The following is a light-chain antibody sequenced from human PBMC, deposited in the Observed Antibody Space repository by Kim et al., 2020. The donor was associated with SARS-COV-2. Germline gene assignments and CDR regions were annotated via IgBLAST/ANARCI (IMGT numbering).Light chain of an antibody. CDR3: QVWDSSSDHVV. CDR1: NIGRKS. CDR2: YDS. V-gene: IGLV3-21*04. Sequence: APRKTARITCGGKNIGRKSVHWYQQKPGQAPVLVIYYDSDRPSGIPERFSGSNSGNTATLTISRVEAGDEADYYCQVWDSSSDHVVFGGGTQLTVL. J-gene: IGLJ2*01.